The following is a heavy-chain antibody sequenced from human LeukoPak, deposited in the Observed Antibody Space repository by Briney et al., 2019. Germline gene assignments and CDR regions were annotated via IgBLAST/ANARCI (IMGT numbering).Heavy chain of an antibody. Sequence: SETLSLTCAVYGGSFSGYYWSWIRQPPGKGLEWIGEINHSGSTNYNPSLKSRVTISVDTSKNQFSLKLSSVTAADTAVYYCARGFTGYSSGWRLPTAFGYWGQGTLVTVSS. J-gene: IGHJ4*02. CDR1: GGSFSGYY. D-gene: IGHD6-19*01. V-gene: IGHV4-34*01. CDR2: INHSGST. CDR3: ARGFTGYSSGWRLPTAFGY.